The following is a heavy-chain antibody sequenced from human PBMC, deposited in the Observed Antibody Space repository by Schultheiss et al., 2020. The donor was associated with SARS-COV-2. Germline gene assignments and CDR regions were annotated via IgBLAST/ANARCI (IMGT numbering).Heavy chain of an antibody. J-gene: IGHJ3*02. D-gene: IGHD2-15*01. CDR1: GFTFSDYY. CDR3: ARGFPRDQWCSGGSCYAFDI. V-gene: IGHV3-11*01. CDR2: ISSSGSTI. Sequence: GESLKISCAASGFTFSDYYMSWIRQAPGKGLEWVSYISSSGSTIYYADSVKGRFTISRDNAKNSLYLQMNSLRSEDTAVYYCARGFPRDQWCSGGSCYAFDIWGQGTMVTVAS.